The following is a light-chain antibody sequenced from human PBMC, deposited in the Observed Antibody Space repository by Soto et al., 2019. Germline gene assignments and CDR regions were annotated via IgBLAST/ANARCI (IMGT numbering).Light chain of an antibody. CDR1: QSVSSY. CDR2: DAS. J-gene: IGKJ1*01. V-gene: IGKV3-11*01. CDR3: QQRSNWLSWT. Sequence: EIVLTQSPATLSLSPGERATHSCKASQSVSSYLAWYQQKPGQAPRLLIYDASNRATGIPARFSGSGSGTDFTLTISSLEPEDFAVYYCQQRSNWLSWTFGQGTKV.